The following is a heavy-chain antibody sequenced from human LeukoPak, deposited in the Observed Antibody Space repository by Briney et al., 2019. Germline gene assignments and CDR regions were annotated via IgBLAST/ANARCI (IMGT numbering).Heavy chain of an antibody. CDR2: IRYDGSNK. Sequence: PGGSLRLSCAASGFTFSSYGMHSVRQAPGKGLEWVAFIRYDGSNKYYADSVKGRFTISRDNSKNTLYLQMNSLRAEDTAVYYCAKDQPGYCSSTSCPIDYWGQGTLVTVSS. CDR3: AKDQPGYCSSTSCPIDY. J-gene: IGHJ4*02. V-gene: IGHV3-30*02. CDR1: GFTFSSYG. D-gene: IGHD2-2*01.